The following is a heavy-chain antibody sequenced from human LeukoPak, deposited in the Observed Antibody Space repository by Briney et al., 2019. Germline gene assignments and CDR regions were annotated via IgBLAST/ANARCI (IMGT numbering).Heavy chain of an antibody. V-gene: IGHV4-39*02. CDR3: ARDQFAFGLFDY. Sequence: PSETLSLTCTVSGGSISGSSYYWGWIRQPPGKGLEWIGSIYYSGSTYYNPSLKSRVTISVDTSKNQFSLKLSSVTAADTAVYYCARDQFAFGLFDYWGQGTLVTVSS. CDR2: IYYSGST. J-gene: IGHJ4*02. CDR1: GGSISGSSYY. D-gene: IGHD3/OR15-3a*01.